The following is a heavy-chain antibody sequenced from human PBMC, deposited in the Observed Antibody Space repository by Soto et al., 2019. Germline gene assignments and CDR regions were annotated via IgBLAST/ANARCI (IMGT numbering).Heavy chain of an antibody. CDR3: ARAGVGIAAAGEFDY. CDR2: IYYSGST. J-gene: IGHJ4*02. V-gene: IGHV4-59*01. CDR1: GFSISSYY. D-gene: IGHD6-13*01. Sequence: PSETLSLTCTVSGFSISSYYWTWIRQPPGKGLEWIGYIYYSGSTNYNPSLKSRFTISIDTSKNQFSLKLSSVTAADTAVYYCARAGVGIAAAGEFDYWGQGTLVTVSS.